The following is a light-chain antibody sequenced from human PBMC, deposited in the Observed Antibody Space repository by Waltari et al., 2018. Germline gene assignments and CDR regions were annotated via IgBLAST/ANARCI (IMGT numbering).Light chain of an antibody. CDR1: SSDVGGYNY. CDR2: DVS. J-gene: IGLJ3*02. Sequence: QSALTQPRSVSGSPGQSVTISCTGTSSDVGGYNYVSLYQQHPGKAPNLMIYDVSKRPSGVPVRFSGSKSGNTASLTISVLQAEDEAGYYCCSYAGSYTLVFGGGTKLTVL. CDR3: CSYAGSYTLV. V-gene: IGLV2-11*01.